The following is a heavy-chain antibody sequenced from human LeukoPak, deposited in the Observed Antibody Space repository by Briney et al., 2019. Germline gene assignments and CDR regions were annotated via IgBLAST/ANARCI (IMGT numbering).Heavy chain of an antibody. CDR1: GGSFSSYS. CDR3: ARGRAMDYTYDMDV. CDR2: IIPIFATP. V-gene: IGHV1-69*13. J-gene: IGHJ6*02. Sequence: GASVKVSCKAAGGSFSSYSLNWVRQAPGQGPEWMGRIIPIFATPYYAQKFQGRATITADQSTSTAYMELSSLRSEDTAAYFCARGRAMDYTYDMDVWGQGTAVTVSS.